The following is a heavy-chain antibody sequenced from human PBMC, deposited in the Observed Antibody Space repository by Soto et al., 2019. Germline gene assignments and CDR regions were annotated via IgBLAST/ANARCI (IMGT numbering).Heavy chain of an antibody. CDR1: GFTFSSFA. Sequence: PGGSLRLSCAASGFTFSSFALTWVRQAPRKGLEWISVISGSGGTTFYAGSVKGRFTVSRDNVKKTLYLQMNSLRAEDTAVYYCAKGASYTNSPQTFDSWGKGTLVNVS. CDR2: ISGSGGTT. V-gene: IGHV3-23*01. J-gene: IGHJ4*02. CDR3: AKGASYTNSPQTFDS. D-gene: IGHD4-4*01.